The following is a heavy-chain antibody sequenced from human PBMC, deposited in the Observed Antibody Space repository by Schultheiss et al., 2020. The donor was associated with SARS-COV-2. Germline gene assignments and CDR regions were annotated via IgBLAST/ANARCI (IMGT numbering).Heavy chain of an antibody. V-gene: IGHV3-21*01. CDR2: ISSSSSYI. CDR1: GFAFSSYA. Sequence: GGSLRLSYAASGFAFSSYALHWVRRAPGKGLEWVSSISSSSSYIYYADSVKGRFTISRDNAKNSLYLQMNSLRAEDTAMYYCARDHRSGYVEVWGQGTLVTVSS. J-gene: IGHJ1*01. CDR3: ARDHRSGYVEV. D-gene: IGHD5-12*01.